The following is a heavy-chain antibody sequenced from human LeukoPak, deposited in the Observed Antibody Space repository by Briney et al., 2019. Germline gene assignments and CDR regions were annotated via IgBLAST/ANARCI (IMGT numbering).Heavy chain of an antibody. D-gene: IGHD3-9*01. J-gene: IGHJ4*02. Sequence: ASVKVSCRASGYTFTGYYVHWVRQAPGQGLEWMGWINPNSGGTNYAQKFQGRVTMTRDTSISTAYMELSRLRSDDTAVYYCARGDHYDVLTGFQTPSHLSDYWGQGTLVTVSS. CDR1: GYTFTGYY. CDR2: INPNSGGT. V-gene: IGHV1-2*02. CDR3: ARGDHYDVLTGFQTPSHLSDY.